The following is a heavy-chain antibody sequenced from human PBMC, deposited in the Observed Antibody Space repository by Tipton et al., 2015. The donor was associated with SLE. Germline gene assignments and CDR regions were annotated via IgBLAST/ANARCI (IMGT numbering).Heavy chain of an antibody. CDR1: GFTFSSYS. V-gene: IGHV3-48*04. J-gene: IGHJ3*02. CDR2: ISSSGSTI. CDR3: ARDRAEEDAFDI. Sequence: GSLRLSCAASGFTFSSYSMNWVRQAPGKGLEWVSYISSSGSTIYYTDSVKGRFTISRDNAKNSLYLQMNSLRVEDTAVYYCARDRAEEDAFDIWGQGTMVTVSS. D-gene: IGHD6-19*01.